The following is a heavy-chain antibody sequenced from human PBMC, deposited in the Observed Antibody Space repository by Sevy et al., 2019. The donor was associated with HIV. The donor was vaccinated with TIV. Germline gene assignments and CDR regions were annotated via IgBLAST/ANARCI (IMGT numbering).Heavy chain of an antibody. J-gene: IGHJ3*02. CDR1: GFTFSSYW. CDR3: AAGGGVLDAFDI. Sequence: GGSLRLSCAASGFTFSSYWMSWVRQAPGKGLEWVANIKQDGSEKYYVDSVKGRFTISRNNAKNSLYLQMSSLRAEDMAVYYCAAGGGVLDAFDIWGQGTMVTVSS. CDR2: IKQDGSEK. D-gene: IGHD3-16*01. V-gene: IGHV3-7*01.